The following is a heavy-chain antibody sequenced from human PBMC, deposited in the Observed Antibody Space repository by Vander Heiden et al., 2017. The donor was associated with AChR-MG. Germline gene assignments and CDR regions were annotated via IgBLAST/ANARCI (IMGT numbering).Heavy chain of an antibody. CDR2: INHSGST. J-gene: IGHJ4*02. CDR3: ARGYIYGYRGFDY. V-gene: IGHV4-34*01. Sequence: QVQLQQWGAGLLKPSETLSLTCAVYGGSFSGYYWSWIRQPPGKGLEWIGEINHSGSTNYNPSLKSRVTISVDTSKNQFSLKLSSVTAADTAVYYCARGYIYGYRGFDYWGQGPLVTVSS. D-gene: IGHD5-18*01. CDR1: GGSFSGYY.